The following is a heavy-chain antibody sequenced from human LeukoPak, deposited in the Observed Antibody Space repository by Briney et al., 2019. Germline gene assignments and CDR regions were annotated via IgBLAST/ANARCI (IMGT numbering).Heavy chain of an antibody. CDR3: ARSRGVPRWFGP. Sequence: SETLSLTCTASGDSISSGSYNWGWLRQPRGKGLEWFGNIFNGGSTYYNPSLKSRVTISLDTSKNQFSLRLTSVTAADTAVYFCARSRGVPRWFGPWGQGTLVTVSS. CDR2: IFNGGST. J-gene: IGHJ5*02. V-gene: IGHV4-39*07. D-gene: IGHD5-24*01. CDR1: GDSISSGSYN.